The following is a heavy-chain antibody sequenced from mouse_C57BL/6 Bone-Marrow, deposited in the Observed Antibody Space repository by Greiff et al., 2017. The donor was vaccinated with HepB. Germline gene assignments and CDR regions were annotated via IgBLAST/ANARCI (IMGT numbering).Heavy chain of an antibody. J-gene: IGHJ4*01. CDR1: GFSINSDCY. CDR3: ASGRGYDGAMDY. D-gene: IGHD2-2*01. Sequence: EVKLMESGPSLVRPSQTLSLTCTVTGFSINSDCYWIWIRQFPGNKLEYIGYTFYSGITYYNPSLESRTYITRDTSKYQFSLKLSSVTTEDTATYYCASGRGYDGAMDYWGQGTSVTVSS. V-gene: IGHV3-3*01. CDR2: TFYSGIT.